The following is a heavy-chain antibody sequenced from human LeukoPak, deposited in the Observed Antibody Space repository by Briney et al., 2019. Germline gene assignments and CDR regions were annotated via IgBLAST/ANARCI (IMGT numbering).Heavy chain of an antibody. J-gene: IGHJ5*02. CDR1: GFTFSSYS. CDR3: ARETLRFLEDWFDP. Sequence: SGGSLRLSCAASGFTFSSYSMNWVRQAPGKGLEWVSSTSSSSSYIYYADSVKGRFTISRDNAKNSLYLQMNSLRAEDTAVYYCARETLRFLEDWFDPWGQGTLVTVSS. D-gene: IGHD3-3*01. CDR2: TSSSSSYI. V-gene: IGHV3-21*01.